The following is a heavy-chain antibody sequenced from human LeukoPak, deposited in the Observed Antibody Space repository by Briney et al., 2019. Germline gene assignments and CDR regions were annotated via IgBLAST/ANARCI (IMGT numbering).Heavy chain of an antibody. Sequence: GGSLRLSCVVSGFTFSLVWMSCIRDAPGKGLEEVDRMKNKTDRDRTDYGEPVEGRVTISSVDSKNPRSLQRNGLKSEYTAVYYCVGGADRIRYWGQGTLITVSS. CDR3: VGGADRIRY. D-gene: IGHD3-16*01. CDR1: GFTFSLVW. CDR2: MKNKTDRDRT. V-gene: IGHV3-15*01. J-gene: IGHJ4*02.